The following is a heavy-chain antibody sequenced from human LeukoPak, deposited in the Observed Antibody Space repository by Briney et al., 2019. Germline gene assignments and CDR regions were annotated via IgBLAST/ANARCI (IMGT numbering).Heavy chain of an antibody. J-gene: IGHJ4*02. CDR1: GFTFSTYA. CDR3: VPLPIAVAGTHLLDY. V-gene: IGHV3-64D*09. CDR2: ISSYGGST. Sequence: PGGSLRLSCSASGFTFSTYAMHWVRHAPGKGVEYFSAISSYGGSTYYADSVKGRFTISRDNSKNTLYLQMCSLRAEDTAVYYCVPLPIAVAGTHLLDYWGQGTLVTVSS. D-gene: IGHD6-19*01.